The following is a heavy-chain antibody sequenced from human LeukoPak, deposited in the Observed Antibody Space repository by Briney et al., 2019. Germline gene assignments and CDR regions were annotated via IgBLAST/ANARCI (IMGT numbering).Heavy chain of an antibody. CDR3: AREPNYYGSGSTVDY. V-gene: IGHV3-21*01. Sequence: GGSLRLSCAASGFTFSSYSMNWVRQAPGKGLEWVSSISSSSSYIYYADSVKGRFTISRDNAKNSLYLQMNSLRAEDTAVYCCAREPNYYGSGSTVDYWGQGTLVTVSS. J-gene: IGHJ4*02. CDR2: ISSSSSYI. D-gene: IGHD3-10*01. CDR1: GFTFSSYS.